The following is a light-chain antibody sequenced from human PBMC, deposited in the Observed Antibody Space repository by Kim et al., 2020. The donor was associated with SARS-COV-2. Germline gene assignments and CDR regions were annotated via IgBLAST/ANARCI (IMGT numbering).Light chain of an antibody. J-gene: IGKJ2*01. CDR1: QSISSY. V-gene: IGKV1-39*01. Sequence: SASVGDRVTITCRASQSISSYLNWYQQKPGKAPKLLIYAASSLQSGVPPRFSGSGSGTDFTLTISSLQPEDFATYYCQQSYSTPYTFGQGTKLEI. CDR3: QQSYSTPYT. CDR2: AAS.